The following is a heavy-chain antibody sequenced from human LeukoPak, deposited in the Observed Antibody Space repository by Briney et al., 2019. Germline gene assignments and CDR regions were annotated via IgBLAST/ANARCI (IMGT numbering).Heavy chain of an antibody. V-gene: IGHV4-59*08. D-gene: IGHD3-10*01. J-gene: IGHJ6*02. CDR2: IYYSGST. Sequence: SETLSLTCTVSGGSISSYYWSWIRQPPGKGLEWIGYIYYSGSTNYNPSLKSRVTISVDTSKNQFSLKLSSVTAADTAVYYCARHIRDGSGSPYYYYGMDVWGQGTTVTVSS. CDR1: GGSISSYY. CDR3: ARHIRDGSGSPYYYYGMDV.